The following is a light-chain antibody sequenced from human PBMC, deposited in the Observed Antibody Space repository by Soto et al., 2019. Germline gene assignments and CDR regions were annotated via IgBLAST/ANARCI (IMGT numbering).Light chain of an antibody. CDR1: RSNIGAGYA. CDR2: DNN. V-gene: IGLV1-40*01. Sequence: QSDLTQPPSVSGAPGQRVTISCTGSRSNIGAGYAVHWYQQLSGSAPKLLIYDNNKRPSGVPDRFSASKSTTSASLAITALQAEDEAVYHCQSYDSSDKLIFGGGTQLTVL. CDR3: QSYDSSDKLI. J-gene: IGLJ7*01.